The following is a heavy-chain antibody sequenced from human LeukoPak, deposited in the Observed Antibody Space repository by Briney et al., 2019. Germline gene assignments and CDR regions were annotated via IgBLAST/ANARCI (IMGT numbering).Heavy chain of an antibody. CDR1: GGTFSSYA. CDR3: ARDLSIAARRAYYYMDV. V-gene: IGHV1-69*05. CDR2: IIPIFGTA. J-gene: IGHJ6*03. D-gene: IGHD6-6*01. Sequence: GASVKVSCKASGGTFSSYAISWVRQAPGQGLEWMGGIIPIFGTANYAQKFQGRVTMTRDTSTSTVYMELSSLRSEDTAVYYCARDLSIAARRAYYYMDVWGKGTTVTVSS.